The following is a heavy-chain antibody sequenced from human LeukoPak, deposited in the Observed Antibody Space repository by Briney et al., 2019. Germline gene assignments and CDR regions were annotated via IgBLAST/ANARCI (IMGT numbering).Heavy chain of an antibody. Sequence: ASVKVSCKASGGTFSSYAISWVRQAPGQGPEWMGGIIPIFGTANYAQKFQGRVTITTDESTSTAYMELSSLRSEDTAVYYCAINLGGGSYYVDYWGQGTPVTVSS. CDR2: IIPIFGTA. CDR3: AINLGGGSYYVDY. J-gene: IGHJ4*02. V-gene: IGHV1-69*05. CDR1: GGTFSSYA. D-gene: IGHD1-26*01.